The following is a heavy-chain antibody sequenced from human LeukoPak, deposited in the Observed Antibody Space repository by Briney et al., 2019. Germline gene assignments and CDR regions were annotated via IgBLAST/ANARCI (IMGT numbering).Heavy chain of an antibody. V-gene: IGHV4-34*01. CDR1: GGSFSGYY. J-gene: IGHJ4*02. CDR2: INHSGST. Sequence: SETLSLTCAVYGGSFSGYYWSWIRQPPGKGLEWIGEINHSGSTNYNPSLKSRVTISVDTSKNQFSLKLSSVTAADTAVYYCARDIVVVVAAYPEYYFDYWGQGTLVTVSS. CDR3: ARDIVVVVAAYPEYYFDY. D-gene: IGHD2-15*01.